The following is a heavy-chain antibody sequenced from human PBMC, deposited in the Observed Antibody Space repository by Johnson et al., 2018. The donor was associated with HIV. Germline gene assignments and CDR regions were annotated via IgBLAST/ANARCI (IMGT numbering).Heavy chain of an antibody. J-gene: IGHJ3*01. CDR2: TWFDGTNQ. V-gene: IGHV3-33*06. D-gene: IGHD6-19*01. CDR3: AKGTSRGWADAFDV. Sequence: QVQLVESRGGVVQPGTSLRLSCVPSGFTFSSYGMHWVRQAPGKGLEWVATTWFDGTNQYYADSVKGRSTISRDNFKKTVHLQMNSLRAEDTAVYYCAKGTSRGWADAFDVWGQGTMVTVSS. CDR1: GFTFSSYG.